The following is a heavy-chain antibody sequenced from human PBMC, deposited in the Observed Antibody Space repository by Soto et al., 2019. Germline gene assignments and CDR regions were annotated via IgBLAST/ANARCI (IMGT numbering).Heavy chain of an antibody. Sequence: QVQLVESGGGVVQPGRSLRLSCAASGFTFSSYGMHWVRQAPGKGLEWVAVIWYDGSNKYYADSVKGRFTISRDNSKNTLYLQMNSLKAEDTAVYYCARGLWVTPDYFDYLGQGTLVTVSS. J-gene: IGHJ4*02. D-gene: IGHD3-16*01. V-gene: IGHV3-33*01. CDR3: ARGLWVTPDYFDY. CDR1: GFTFSSYG. CDR2: IWYDGSNK.